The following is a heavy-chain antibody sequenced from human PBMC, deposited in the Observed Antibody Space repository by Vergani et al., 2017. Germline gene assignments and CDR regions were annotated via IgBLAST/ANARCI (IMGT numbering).Heavy chain of an antibody. J-gene: IGHJ6*03. CDR2: FVHTGRP. CDR3: AKVNTETNGHLYYCYYMDV. V-gene: IGHV4-34*12. Sequence: QVQLQQWGGGLLKPSETLSLTCVVNGGSFTSYHWTWIRQSLGEGLEWVGDFVHTGRPDYNPSLKSRLTMSVDKSRNQFSLTLNSVTATDTAIYFCAKVNTETNGHLYYCYYMDVWGQGTAVTVS. D-gene: IGHD4-11*01. CDR1: GGSFTSYH.